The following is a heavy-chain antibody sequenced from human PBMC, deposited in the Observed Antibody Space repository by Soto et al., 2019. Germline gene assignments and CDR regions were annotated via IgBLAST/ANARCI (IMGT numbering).Heavy chain of an antibody. D-gene: IGHD3-16*01. CDR2: IYYSGNT. CDR1: GGSTSSDNY. CDR3: AREGGESSDGLYYFDS. J-gene: IGHJ4*02. V-gene: IGHV4-30-4*01. Sequence: SEPLSLTCTVSGGSTSSDNYWSWIRQPPGKGLEWIGHIYYSGNTDYNPSLKSRLAISIDTSRNQFPLKLSSVTAADTAVYFCAREGGESSDGLYYFDSWGQGSLVTVSS.